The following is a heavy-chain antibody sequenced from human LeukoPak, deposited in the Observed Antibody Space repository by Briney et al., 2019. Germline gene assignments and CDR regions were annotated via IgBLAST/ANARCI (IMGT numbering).Heavy chain of an antibody. D-gene: IGHD6-6*01. CDR1: GGTFSSYA. Sequence: SVKVSCKASGGTFSSYAISWVRQAPGQGLEWMGGIIPIFGTANYAQKFQGRVTITADKSTSTAYMELSSLRSEDTAVYYCASRAAQRVAFDIWGQGTMVTVSS. J-gene: IGHJ3*02. V-gene: IGHV1-69*06. CDR3: ASRAAQRVAFDI. CDR2: IIPIFGTA.